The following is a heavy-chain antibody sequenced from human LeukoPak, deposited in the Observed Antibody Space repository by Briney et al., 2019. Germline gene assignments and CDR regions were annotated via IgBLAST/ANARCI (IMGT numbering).Heavy chain of an antibody. D-gene: IGHD2-8*02. CDR2: INSNGATK. CDR3: ARSYCSVNSCYQSFGY. CDR1: GFSFSTHA. Sequence: PGGSLRLSCAGSGFSFSTHAIHWVRQAPGMGLEYVSTINSNGATKYHADSVKGRFTISRDNYQNTVYLQMDSLRVEDMAIYYCARSYCSVNSCYQSFGYWGPGTLVSVSS. V-gene: IGHV3-64*02. J-gene: IGHJ4*02.